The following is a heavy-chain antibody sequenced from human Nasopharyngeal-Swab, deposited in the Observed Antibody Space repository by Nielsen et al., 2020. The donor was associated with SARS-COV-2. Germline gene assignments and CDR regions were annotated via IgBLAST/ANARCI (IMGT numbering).Heavy chain of an antibody. Sequence: ASVKVSCKASGYTFTSYGISWVRQAPGQGLEWMGWISAYNGNTNYAQKLQGRVTMTTDTSTSTAYMELRSLRSDDTAVYYCARVVRHCSGGSCASTFDYWGQGTLVTVSS. CDR3: ARVVRHCSGGSCASTFDY. CDR2: ISAYNGNT. J-gene: IGHJ4*02. V-gene: IGHV1-18*01. D-gene: IGHD2-15*01. CDR1: GYTFTSYG.